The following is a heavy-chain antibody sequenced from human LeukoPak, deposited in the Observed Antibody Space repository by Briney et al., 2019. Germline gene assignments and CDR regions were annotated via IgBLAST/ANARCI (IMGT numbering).Heavy chain of an antibody. CDR2: IYYSGST. J-gene: IGHJ4*02. V-gene: IGHV4-59*08. Sequence: SETLSLTCTVSGGSISIYYWSWIRQPPGKGLEWIGYIYYSGSTNYNPSLKSRVTISVDTSKNQFSLKLSSVTAADTAVYYCARTPDYGDYDYWGQGTLVTVSS. CDR3: ARTPDYGDYDY. CDR1: GGSISIYY. D-gene: IGHD4-17*01.